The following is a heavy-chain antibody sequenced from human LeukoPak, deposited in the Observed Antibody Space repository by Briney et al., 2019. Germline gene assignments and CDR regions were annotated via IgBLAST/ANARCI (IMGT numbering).Heavy chain of an antibody. CDR3: ARDRNWGFDY. Sequence: GGSLRLSCAVSGFTLTSYNMYWVRQAPGKGLEWVSYISGSSTSTYYADSVKGRFTISRDSAKNSLYLQMNSLRDEDTAVYYCARDRNWGFDYWGQGTLLTVSS. J-gene: IGHJ4*02. CDR2: ISGSSTST. D-gene: IGHD7-27*01. V-gene: IGHV3-48*02. CDR1: GFTLTSYN.